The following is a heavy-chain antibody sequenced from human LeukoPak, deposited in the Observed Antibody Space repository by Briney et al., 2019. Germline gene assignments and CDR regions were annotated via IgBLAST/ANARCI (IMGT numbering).Heavy chain of an antibody. J-gene: IGHJ5*02. CDR1: GGSIGSSSYY. Sequence: NPSETLSLTCTVSGGSIGSSSYYWGWIRQPPGKGLEWIGSIYYSGSTYYNPSLKSRVTISVDTSKNQFSLKLSSVTAADTAVYYCARVCIAAAGRGGGDNWFDPWGQGTLVTVSS. D-gene: IGHD6-13*01. CDR2: IYYSGST. V-gene: IGHV4-39*07. CDR3: ARVCIAAAGRGGGDNWFDP.